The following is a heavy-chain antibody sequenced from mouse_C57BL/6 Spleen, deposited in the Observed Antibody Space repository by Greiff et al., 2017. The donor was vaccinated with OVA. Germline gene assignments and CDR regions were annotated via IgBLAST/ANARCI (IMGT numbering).Heavy chain of an antibody. CDR1: GYTFTSCW. CDR2: IYPGSGST. Sequence: QVQLQQPGAELVKPGASVKMSCKASGYTFTSCWITWVKQRPGQGLEWIGDIYPGSGSTNYNEKFKSKATLTVDTSSSTAYMQLSSLTSEDSAVYYCARSGADPGGLAYWGQGTLVTVSA. D-gene: IGHD3-1*01. V-gene: IGHV1-55*01. J-gene: IGHJ3*01. CDR3: ARSGADPGGLAY.